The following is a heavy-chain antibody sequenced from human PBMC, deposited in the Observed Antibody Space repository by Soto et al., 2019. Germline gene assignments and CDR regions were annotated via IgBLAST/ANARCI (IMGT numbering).Heavy chain of an antibody. J-gene: IGHJ4*02. CDR2: IYYSGST. V-gene: IGHV4-30-4*01. D-gene: IGHD3-10*01. CDR3: ARVKRNPVVRGVRGAYYLDY. CDR1: GGSISSGDYY. Sequence: PSETLSLTCTVSGGSISSGDYYWRWIRQPPGKGLEWIGYIYYSGSTYYNPSLKSRVTISVDTSKNQFSLKLSSVTAADTAVYYCARVKRNPVVRGVRGAYYLDYWGQGTLVTVS.